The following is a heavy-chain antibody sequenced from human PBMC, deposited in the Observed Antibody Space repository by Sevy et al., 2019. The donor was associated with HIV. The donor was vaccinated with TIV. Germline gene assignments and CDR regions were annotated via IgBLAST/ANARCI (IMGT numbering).Heavy chain of an antibody. J-gene: IGHJ5*02. CDR3: AKDGVSRNKLWDWFDP. D-gene: IGHD2-21*01. CDR2: IGGGDT. CDR1: GFTFNIYA. V-gene: IGHV3-23*01. Sequence: GGSLRLSCATSGFTFNIYAMSWVRQAPGKGLEWVSTIGGGDTYYADSVKGRLTISRDDSKSAVYLQMNSLRADDTTVYYWAKDGVSRNKLWDWFDPWGQGTLVTVSS.